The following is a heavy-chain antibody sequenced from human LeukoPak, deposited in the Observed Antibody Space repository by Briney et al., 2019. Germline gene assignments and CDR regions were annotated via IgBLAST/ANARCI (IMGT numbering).Heavy chain of an antibody. CDR3: ARGIAAAGLDAFDI. CDR1: GYTFTGYY. Sequence: ASVKVSCKASGYTFTGYYMHWVRQAPGQGLEWMGWNNPNSGGTSYAQNFQGRVTMTRDPSSTTAYMELSSLRSDDTAVYYCARGIAAAGLDAFDIWGQGTMVTVSS. J-gene: IGHJ3*02. D-gene: IGHD6-13*01. V-gene: IGHV1-2*02. CDR2: NNPNSGGT.